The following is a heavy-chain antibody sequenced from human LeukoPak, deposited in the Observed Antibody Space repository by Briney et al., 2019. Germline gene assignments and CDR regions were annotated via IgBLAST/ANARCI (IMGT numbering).Heavy chain of an antibody. J-gene: IGHJ4*02. CDR3: TRVGSGTTRDY. CDR2: ISSDGSTP. CDR1: GFTFSTYW. D-gene: IGHD1-14*01. V-gene: IGHV3-74*01. Sequence: GGSLRLSCAASGFTFSTYWMHWVRQAPGKGLGWVSRISSDGSTPSYADSVKGRFTISRDNGKNTLYLQMNSLRAEDTAVYYCTRVGSGTTRDYWGQGTLVTVSS.